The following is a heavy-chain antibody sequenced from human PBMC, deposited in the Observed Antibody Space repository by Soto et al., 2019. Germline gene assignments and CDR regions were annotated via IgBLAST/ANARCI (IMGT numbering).Heavy chain of an antibody. CDR2: FNHSGST. J-gene: IGHJ6*02. V-gene: IGHV4-34*01. CDR3: ARQGIAAAGTTRAYYYYGMDV. Sequence: PSETLSLTCAVYGGSFSGYYWSWIRQPPGKGLEWIGEFNHSGSTNYNPSLKSRVTISVDTSKNQFSLKLSSVTAADTAVYYCARQGIAAAGTTRAYYYYGMDVWGQGTTVTVSS. CDR1: GGSFSGYY. D-gene: IGHD6-13*01.